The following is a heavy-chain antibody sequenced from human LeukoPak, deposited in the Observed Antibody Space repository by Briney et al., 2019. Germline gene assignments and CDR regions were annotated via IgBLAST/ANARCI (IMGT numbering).Heavy chain of an antibody. V-gene: IGHV4-31*03. CDR2: IYYSGST. CDR3: ARKNSGYYHGFDY. D-gene: IGHD3-22*01. Sequence: RPSETLSLTCTVSGGSISSGGYYWSWIRQHPGKGLEWIGYIYYSGSTYYNPSLKSRVTISVDTSKNQFSLKLSSVTAADTAVYYCARKNSGYYHGFDYWGQGTLVTVSS. J-gene: IGHJ4*02. CDR1: GGSISSGGYY.